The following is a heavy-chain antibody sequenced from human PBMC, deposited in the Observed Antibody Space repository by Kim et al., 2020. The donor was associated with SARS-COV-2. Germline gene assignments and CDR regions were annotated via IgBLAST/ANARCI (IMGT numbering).Heavy chain of an antibody. Sequence: SVKVSCKASGGTFSSYTISWVRQAPGQGLEWMGRIIPILGIANYAQKFQGRVTITADKSTSTAYMELSSLRSADTAVYYCERLGRDGYNLDYWGQGTLVTVSS. CDR2: IIPILGIA. CDR3: ERLGRDGYNLDY. D-gene: IGHD5-12*01. V-gene: IGHV1-69*02. J-gene: IGHJ4*02. CDR1: GGTFSSYT.